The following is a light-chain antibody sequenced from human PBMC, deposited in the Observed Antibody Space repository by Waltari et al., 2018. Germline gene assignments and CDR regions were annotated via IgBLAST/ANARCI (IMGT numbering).Light chain of an antibody. CDR2: YDN. CDR1: ISNIGSTG. Sequence: QSALTQPPSVSEALRQRVTMSCSGSISNIGSTGFNLYQLPPGKPPKLRIYYDNVLSSGVSDRFSASKSGTSASLAISGLQSDDEAEYYCAAWDDSLNGWVFGGGTKLTVL. J-gene: IGLJ3*02. CDR3: AAWDDSLNGWV. V-gene: IGLV1-36*01.